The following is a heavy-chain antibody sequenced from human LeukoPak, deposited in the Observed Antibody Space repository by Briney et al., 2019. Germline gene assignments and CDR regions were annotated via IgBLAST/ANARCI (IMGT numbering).Heavy chain of an antibody. CDR1: GGSISSYY. V-gene: IGHV4-34*01. D-gene: IGHD3-10*01. Sequence: PSETLSLTCTVSGGSISSYYWSWIRQPPGKGLEWIGEINHSGSTNYNPSLKSRVTISVDTSKNQFSLKLSSVTAADTAVYYCARERGGAMVRGTRPGYWGQGTLVTVSS. CDR3: ARERGGAMVRGTRPGY. CDR2: INHSGST. J-gene: IGHJ4*02.